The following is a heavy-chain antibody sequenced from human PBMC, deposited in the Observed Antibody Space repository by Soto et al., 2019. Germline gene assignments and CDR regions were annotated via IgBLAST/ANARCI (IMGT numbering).Heavy chain of an antibody. CDR2: ISGSGGST. CDR3: AKVGATKRGAFDI. D-gene: IGHD1-26*01. V-gene: IGHV3-23*01. J-gene: IGHJ3*02. Sequence: GGSLRLSCAASGLTFSSSAMSWVRQAPGKGLEWVSAISGSGGSTYYADSVKGRFTISRDNSKNTLYLQMNSLRAEDTAVYYSAKVGATKRGAFDIWGKGTMVTVSS. CDR1: GLTFSSSA.